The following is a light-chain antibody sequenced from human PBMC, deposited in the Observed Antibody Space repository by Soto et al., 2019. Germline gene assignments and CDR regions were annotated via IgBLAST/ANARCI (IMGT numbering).Light chain of an antibody. CDR1: SSDVGNYKY. Sequence: QSVLTQPASVSGSPGQSITISCTGTSSDVGNYKYVSWYQQHPGKAPKLMIYEVSNRPSGVSNRFSGSKSGNTASLTISGLQAEDETDYYCFSYTVSRTYVIGSGTKVTV. CDR2: EVS. V-gene: IGLV2-14*01. CDR3: FSYTVSRTYV. J-gene: IGLJ1*01.